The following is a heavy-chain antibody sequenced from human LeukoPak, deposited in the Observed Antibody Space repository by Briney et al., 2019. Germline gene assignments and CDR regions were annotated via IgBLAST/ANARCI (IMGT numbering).Heavy chain of an antibody. CDR3: ARDSGDYVWGSYRHDAFDI. Sequence: GSLGLSCAASGFTFSSYWMSWVRQAPGKGLEWVANIKQDGSEKYYVDSVKGRFTISRDSAKNSLSLQMNSLRAEDTAVYYCARDSGDYVWGSYRHDAFDIWGQGTMVTVSS. CDR2: IKQDGSEK. CDR1: GFTFSSYW. D-gene: IGHD3-16*02. J-gene: IGHJ3*02. V-gene: IGHV3-7*01.